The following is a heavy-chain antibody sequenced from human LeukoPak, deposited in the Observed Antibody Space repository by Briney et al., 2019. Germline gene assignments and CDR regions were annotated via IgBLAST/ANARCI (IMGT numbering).Heavy chain of an antibody. D-gene: IGHD5-12*01. Sequence: SETLSLTCAVSGGSFSGYYWSWIRQPPGKGLEWIGEINHSGSTNYNPSLKSRVTISVDTSTNQFSLKLSSVTAADTAVYYCARGRRGYRGYEFDYWRQGTVVSVPS. J-gene: IGHJ4*02. CDR1: GGSFSGYY. CDR3: ARGRRGYRGYEFDY. V-gene: IGHV4-34*01. CDR2: INHSGST.